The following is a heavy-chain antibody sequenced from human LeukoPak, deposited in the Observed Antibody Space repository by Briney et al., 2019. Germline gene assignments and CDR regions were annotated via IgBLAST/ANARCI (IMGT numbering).Heavy chain of an antibody. CDR1: GGSISSYY. CDR2: IYTIGST. CDR3: ARQVAAIGFNWFDP. Sequence: PSETLSLTCTVSGGSISSYYWSWIRQPPGKGLEWIGYIYTIGSTNYTPSPKSRVTISVDTSKNQFSLKLSSVTAADTAVYYCARQVAAIGFNWFDPWGQGTLVTVSS. J-gene: IGHJ5*02. D-gene: IGHD2-15*01. V-gene: IGHV4-4*09.